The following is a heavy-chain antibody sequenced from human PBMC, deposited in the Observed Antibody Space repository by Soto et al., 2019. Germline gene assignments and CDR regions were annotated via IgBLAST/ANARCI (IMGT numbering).Heavy chain of an antibody. D-gene: IGHD3-22*01. V-gene: IGHV1-46*01. Sequence: ASVKVSCKASGYTFTNYYIHWVRQAPGQGLEWMGIINPSGGRTSYAQKFQGRVTMTRDTPTNTVYMELSRLRSDDTAVYYCARGPYYYDSSGYYVYWGQGTLVTSPQ. CDR3: ARGPYYYDSSGYYVY. CDR2: INPSGGRT. J-gene: IGHJ4*02. CDR1: GYTFTNYY.